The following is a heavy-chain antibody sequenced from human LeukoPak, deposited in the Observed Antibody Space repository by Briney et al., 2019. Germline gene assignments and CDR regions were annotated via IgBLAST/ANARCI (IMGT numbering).Heavy chain of an antibody. CDR2: ISNSGNT. V-gene: IGHV4-59*01. CDR3: ARAGPENLNWRYYIDF. D-gene: IGHD1-1*01. CDR1: GDSINKYF. Sequence: SETLSLTCTVSGDSINKYFWRWLRQAPGEGGEGIGDISNSGNTYYPPSLKSRVTISLDNSNNQFSLMLSSVTAADTAVYYCARAGPENLNWRYYIDFWGQGSLVTVSS. J-gene: IGHJ4*02.